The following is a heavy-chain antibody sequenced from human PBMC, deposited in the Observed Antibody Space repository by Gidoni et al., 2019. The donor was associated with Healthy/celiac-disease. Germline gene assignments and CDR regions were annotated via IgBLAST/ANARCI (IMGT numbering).Heavy chain of an antibody. CDR2: IWYDGSNK. CDR3: ARQDIVVVPAAIAAHGVAFDI. J-gene: IGHJ3*02. V-gene: IGHV3-33*08. D-gene: IGHD2-2*01. CDR1: GFTFSSYG. Sequence: QVQLVESGGGVVQPGRSLRLSCAASGFTFSSYGMHWVRQAPGKGLEWVAVIWYDGSNKYYADSVKGRFTISRDNSKNTLYLQMNSLRAEDTAVYYCARQDIVVVPAAIAAHGVAFDIWGQGTMVTVSS.